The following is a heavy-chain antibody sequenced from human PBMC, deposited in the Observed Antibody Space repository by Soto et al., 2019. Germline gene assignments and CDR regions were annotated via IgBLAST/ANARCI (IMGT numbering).Heavy chain of an antibody. CDR2: ISGSGGST. J-gene: IGHJ6*02. CDR3: AKDSGSLRVVPADV. V-gene: IGHV3-23*01. D-gene: IGHD2-15*01. Sequence: EVQLLESGGGLVQPGGSLRLSCAASGFTFSSYAMSWVRQAPGKGLEWVSAISGSGGSTYYADSVKGRFTISRDNSKNALYLQMNSLRAEDTAVYYCAKDSGSLRVVPADVWGQGTTVTVSS. CDR1: GFTFSSYA.